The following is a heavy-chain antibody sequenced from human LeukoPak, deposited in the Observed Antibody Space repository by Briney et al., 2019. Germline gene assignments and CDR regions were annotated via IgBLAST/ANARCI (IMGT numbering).Heavy chain of an antibody. J-gene: IGHJ4*02. V-gene: IGHV1-2*02. CDR2: ISPNSGGT. Sequence: ASVKVSCKASGYTFTDYYLHWVRQAPGQGLEWLAWISPNSGGTTYAQKFQGRVTLTSDTSITTAYMELNRLRSDDTAVYYCARGRTGLDYWGQGTLVTVSS. CDR1: GYTFTDYY. CDR3: ARGRTGLDY.